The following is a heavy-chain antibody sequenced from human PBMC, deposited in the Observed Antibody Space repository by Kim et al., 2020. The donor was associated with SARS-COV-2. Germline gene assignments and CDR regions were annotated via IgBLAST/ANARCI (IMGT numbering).Heavy chain of an antibody. CDR2: IVVGSGNT. J-gene: IGHJ6*02. CDR1: GFTFTSSA. Sequence: SVKVSCKASGFTFTSSAVQWVRQARGQRLEWIGWIVVGSGNTNYAQKFQERVTITRDMSTSTAYMELSSLRSEDTAVYYCAALLRGASYYGMDVWGQGTTVTVSS. V-gene: IGHV1-58*01. CDR3: AALLRGASYYGMDV. D-gene: IGHD1-26*01.